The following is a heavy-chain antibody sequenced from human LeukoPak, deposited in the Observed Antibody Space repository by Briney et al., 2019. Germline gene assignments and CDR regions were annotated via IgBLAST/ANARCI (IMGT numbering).Heavy chain of an antibody. Sequence: SVNFSSTASVRTFTIYAITWVRQAPGQGLDWMGKIIPILGITNYAQNCHGRVTITSHKSTTTAYMELSSLRSDDTAVYYCARPALDEDYYGMDVWGEGTAVTVSS. D-gene: IGHD6-6*01. CDR2: IIPILGIT. CDR1: VRTFTIYA. J-gene: IGHJ6*04. V-gene: IGHV1-69*04. CDR3: ARPALDEDYYGMDV.